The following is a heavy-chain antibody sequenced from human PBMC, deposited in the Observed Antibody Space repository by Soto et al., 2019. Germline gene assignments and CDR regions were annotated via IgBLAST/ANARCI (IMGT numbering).Heavy chain of an antibody. CDR1: GYSFTSYW. CDR2: IDPSDSYT. Sequence: GESLKISCKGSGYSFTSYWISWVRQMPGKGLEWMGRIDPSDSYTNYRPSFQGHVTISADKSISTAYLQWSSLKASDTAMYYCARQPHCDYYYGMDVWGQGTTVTVSS. V-gene: IGHV5-10-1*01. CDR3: ARQPHCDYYYGMDV. J-gene: IGHJ6*02.